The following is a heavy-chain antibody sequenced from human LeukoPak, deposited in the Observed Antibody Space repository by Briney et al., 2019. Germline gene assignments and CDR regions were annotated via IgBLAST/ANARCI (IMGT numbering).Heavy chain of an antibody. J-gene: IGHJ4*02. CDR2: IIPIFGTA. Sequence: ASVKVSCKASGGTFSSYAISWVRQAPGQGLEWMGGIIPIFGTANYAQKFQGRVTVTADESTSTAYMGLSSLRSEDTAVYYCARDGVAAAGNFDYWGQGTLVTVSS. V-gene: IGHV1-69*13. CDR3: ARDGVAAAGNFDY. CDR1: GGTFSSYA. D-gene: IGHD6-13*01.